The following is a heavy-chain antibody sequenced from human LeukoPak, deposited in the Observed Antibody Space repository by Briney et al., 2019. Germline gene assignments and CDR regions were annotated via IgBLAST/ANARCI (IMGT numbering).Heavy chain of an antibody. D-gene: IGHD6-13*01. CDR1: GFTFSNYA. CDR2: ISYDGTNK. CDR3: ARDTGSSWYGYYGMDV. J-gene: IGHJ6*02. Sequence: GGSLRLSCAASGFTFSNYAIHWVRQAPGKGLEWVAVISYDGTNKYYADSVRGRFTISRDNSKNTLYLQMNSLRPEDMAVYYCARDTGSSWYGYYGMDVWGQGTTVTVSS. V-gene: IGHV3-30-3*01.